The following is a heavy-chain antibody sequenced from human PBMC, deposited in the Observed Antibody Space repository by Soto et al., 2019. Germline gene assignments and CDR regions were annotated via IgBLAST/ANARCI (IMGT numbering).Heavy chain of an antibody. J-gene: IGHJ4*01. V-gene: IGHV3-43*01. D-gene: IGHD1-26*01. CDR3: ASVGSPGQYLDY. CDR1: GFTFHDYT. CDR2: IHWDGGTT. Sequence: GGSLRLSCAASGFTFHDYTMHWVRQPPGKGLEWVSLIHWDGGTTDYADSVKGRFTVSRDNRETSLYLQMNILTTNDTAFYYCASVGSPGQYLDYGGQEALVTVFS.